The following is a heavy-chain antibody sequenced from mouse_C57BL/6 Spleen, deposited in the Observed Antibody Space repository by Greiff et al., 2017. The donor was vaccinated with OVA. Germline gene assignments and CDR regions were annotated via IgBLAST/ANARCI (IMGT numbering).Heavy chain of an antibody. Sequence: EVQLQQSGTVLARPGASVKMSCKTSGYTFTSYWMHWVKQRPGQGLEWIGAIYPGNSDTSYNQKFKGKAKLTAVTSASTAYMELSSLTNEDSAVYYCTRLTTVVVKDAMDYWGQGTSVTVSS. D-gene: IGHD1-1*01. CDR2: IYPGNSDT. V-gene: IGHV1-5*01. CDR1: GYTFTSYW. CDR3: TRLTTVVVKDAMDY. J-gene: IGHJ4*01.